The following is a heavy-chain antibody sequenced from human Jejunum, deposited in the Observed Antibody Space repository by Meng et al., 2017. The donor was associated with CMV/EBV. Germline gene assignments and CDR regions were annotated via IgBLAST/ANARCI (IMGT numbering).Heavy chain of an antibody. CDR3: AKDRGSGGNGYGTDV. V-gene: IGHV3-30*02. J-gene: IGHJ6*02. CDR1: FTFSNNA. CDR2: TRYDGVNK. D-gene: IGHD2-15*01. Sequence: FTFSNNAMHWVRQAPGKGLEWVAFTRYDGVNKYYAASVKGRFTISKDFSKNTLYLQMNSLRVEDTAIYYCAKDRGSGGNGYGTDVWGRGTTVTVSS.